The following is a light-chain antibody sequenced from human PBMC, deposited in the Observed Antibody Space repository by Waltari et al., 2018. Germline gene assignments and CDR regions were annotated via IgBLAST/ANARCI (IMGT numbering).Light chain of an antibody. CDR2: EGS. CDR3: CSYAGSSTWV. J-gene: IGLJ2*01. V-gene: IGLV2-23*01. CDR1: SSDVGGYNL. Sequence: QSALTQPASGSGSPGQSITISCTGPSSDVGGYNLVSWYQQHPGKAPKLMIYEGSKRPSGVSNRFSGSKSGNTASLTISGLQAEDEADYYCCSYAGSSTWVFGGGTKLTVL.